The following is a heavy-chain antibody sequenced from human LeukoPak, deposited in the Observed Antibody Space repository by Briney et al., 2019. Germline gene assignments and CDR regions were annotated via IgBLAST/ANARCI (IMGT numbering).Heavy chain of an antibody. Sequence: GGSLRLSCAASGFTFSSYSMNWVRQAPGKGLEWVAFIRYDASNKYYADSVKGRFTISRDNSKNTLYLQMNSLRAEDTAVYYCAKWGYCSSTSCLGAFEYWGQGTLVTVSS. D-gene: IGHD2-2*01. V-gene: IGHV3-30*02. CDR1: GFTFSSYS. J-gene: IGHJ4*02. CDR3: AKWGYCSSTSCLGAFEY. CDR2: IRYDASNK.